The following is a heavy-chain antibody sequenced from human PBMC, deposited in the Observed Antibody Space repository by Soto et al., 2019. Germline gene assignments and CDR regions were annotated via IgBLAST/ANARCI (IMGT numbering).Heavy chain of an antibody. V-gene: IGHV1-69*12. CDR1: EGTFSSYA. D-gene: IGHD3-22*01. CDR2: IIPIFGTA. J-gene: IGHJ4*02. CDR3: ARGGYDTSGYYSMN. Sequence: QVQLVQSGAEVKKPGSSVKVSCKASEGTFSSYAISWVRQAPGQGLEWMGGIIPIFGTANYAQKFQGRVTITADESTSTAYMELSSLRSEDTAVYYCARGGYDTSGYYSMNWGQGTLVTVSS.